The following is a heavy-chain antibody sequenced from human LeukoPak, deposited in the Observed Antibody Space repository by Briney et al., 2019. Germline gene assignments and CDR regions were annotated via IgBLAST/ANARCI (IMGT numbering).Heavy chain of an antibody. CDR2: ISAYNGNT. J-gene: IGHJ4*02. CDR1: GYTFTSYG. CDR3: ARATYYYDSSGYYGGPYYFDY. Sequence: ASVKVSCKASGYTFTSYGISWVRQAPGQGLEWMGWISAYNGNTNYAQRLQGRVTMTTDTSTSTAYMELRSLRPDDTAVYYCARATYYYDSSGYYGGPYYFDYWGQGTLVTVSS. V-gene: IGHV1-18*01. D-gene: IGHD3-22*01.